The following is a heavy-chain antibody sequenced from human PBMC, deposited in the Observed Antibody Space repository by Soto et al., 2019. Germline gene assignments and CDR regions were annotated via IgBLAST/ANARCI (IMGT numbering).Heavy chain of an antibody. V-gene: IGHV1-3*01. J-gene: IGHJ3*02. CDR2: INAGNGNT. CDR1: GYTFTSYA. CDR3: PSKFVSQGEDNVFVI. D-gene: IGHD3-16*01. Sequence: ASVKVSCXASGYTFTSYARHWVRQAPGQRLEWMGWINAGNGNTKYSQKFQGRVTITRDTSASTAYMELSSLRSEDTAVYYFPSKFVSQGEDNVFVIWGQGTLVTVSS.